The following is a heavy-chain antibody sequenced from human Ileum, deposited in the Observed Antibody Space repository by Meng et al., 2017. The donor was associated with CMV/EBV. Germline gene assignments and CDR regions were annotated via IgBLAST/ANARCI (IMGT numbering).Heavy chain of an antibody. CDR1: GYTFTGYY. CDR2: ISPNSGGT. CDR3: ARDPKYDFWSGYYAGYYGMDV. V-gene: IGHV1-2*02. J-gene: IGHJ6*02. D-gene: IGHD3-3*01. Sequence: ASVKVSCKASGYTFTGYYMHWVRQAPGQGLEWMGWISPNSGGTNYAQKFQGRVTMTRDTSISTAYMELSRLRSDDTAVYYCARDPKYDFWSGYYAGYYGMDVWGQGTTVTVSS.